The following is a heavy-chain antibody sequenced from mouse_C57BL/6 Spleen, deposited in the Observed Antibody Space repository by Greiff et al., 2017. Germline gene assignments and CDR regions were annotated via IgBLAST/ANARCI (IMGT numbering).Heavy chain of an antibody. D-gene: IGHD2-4*01. CDR1: GYTFTSYW. CDR3: ARFDDYDVGAWCAY. J-gene: IGHJ3*01. CDR2: IDPSDSET. V-gene: IGHV1-52*01. Sequence: QVQLQQPGAELVRPGSSVKLSCKASGYTFTSYWMHWVKQRPIQGLEWIGNIDPSDSETHYNQKFKDKATLTVDKSSSTAYMQLSSLTSEDSAVYYCARFDDYDVGAWCAYWGQGTLVTVSA.